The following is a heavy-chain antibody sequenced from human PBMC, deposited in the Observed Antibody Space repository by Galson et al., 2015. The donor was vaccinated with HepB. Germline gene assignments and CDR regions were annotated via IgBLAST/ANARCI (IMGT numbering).Heavy chain of an antibody. D-gene: IGHD3-3*01. CDR2: MNPNSGNT. J-gene: IGHJ6*03. Sequence: SVKVSCKASGYTFTSYDINWVRQATGQGLEWMGWMNPNSGNTGYAQKFQGRVTMTRNTSISTAYMELSSLRSEDTAVYYCARGARPSGFWSGYSWYYYYYYMDVWGKGTTVTVSS. V-gene: IGHV1-8*01. CDR1: GYTFTSYD. CDR3: ARGARPSGFWSGYSWYYYYYYMDV.